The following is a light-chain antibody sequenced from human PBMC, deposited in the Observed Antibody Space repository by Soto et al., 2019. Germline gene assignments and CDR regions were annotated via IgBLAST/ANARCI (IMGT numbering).Light chain of an antibody. Sequence: DIILTQSPATLSLSPGERATLSCRASQSVGTYLAWYQQRPGQAPRLLIYDASHRATGIPPRFSGSGSGTDFTLTISSLEPEDFAIYYCQQRSKLFTFGPGTKVEFK. V-gene: IGKV3-11*01. J-gene: IGKJ3*01. CDR3: QQRSKLFT. CDR2: DAS. CDR1: QSVGTY.